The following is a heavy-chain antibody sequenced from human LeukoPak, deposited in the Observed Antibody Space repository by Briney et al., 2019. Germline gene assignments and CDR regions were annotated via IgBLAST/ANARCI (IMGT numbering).Heavy chain of an antibody. CDR2: ISGSGGST. CDR1: GFTFSSYA. CDR3: AKDPCGTSCWPYYYYYGMDV. V-gene: IGHV3-23*01. Sequence: GGSLRLSCAASGFTFSSYAMSWVRQAPGKGLEWVSAISGSGGSTYYADSVKGRFTISRDNSKNTLYLQMNSLRAEDTAVYYCAKDPCGTSCWPYYYYYGMDVWGQGTTVTVSS. J-gene: IGHJ6*02. D-gene: IGHD2-2*01.